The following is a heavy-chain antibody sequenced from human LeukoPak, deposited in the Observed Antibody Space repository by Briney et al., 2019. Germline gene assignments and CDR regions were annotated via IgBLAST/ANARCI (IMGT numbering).Heavy chain of an antibody. CDR1: GYSFTSFG. CDR3: AKEQEGTAIGGVIDY. Sequence: ASVKVSCMASGYSFTSFGLSWVRQAPGQGPEWMGWISAASGSTNYAQKFQDRVTMTTDTSTTTVYMELRSLRSDDTAVYYCAKEQEGTAIGGVIDYWGQGTVVTVSS. CDR2: ISAASGST. V-gene: IGHV1-18*01. D-gene: IGHD2-21*02. J-gene: IGHJ4*02.